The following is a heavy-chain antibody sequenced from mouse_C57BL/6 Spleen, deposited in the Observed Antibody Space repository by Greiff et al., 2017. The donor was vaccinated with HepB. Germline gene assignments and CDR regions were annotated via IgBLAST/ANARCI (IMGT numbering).Heavy chain of an antibody. CDR2: IRSKSSNYAT. J-gene: IGHJ4*01. CDR1: GFTFNTYA. CDR3: VRDPTLDGNFGFFMDY. D-gene: IGHD2-1*01. V-gene: IGHV10-3*01. Sequence: EVKLMESGGGLVQPKGSLKLSCAASGFTFNTYAMHWVRQAPGKGLEWVARIRSKSSNYATYYADSVKDRFTISRDDSQSMLSLQMNNLKTEDTAMYYCVRDPTLDGNFGFFMDYWGQGTSVTVSS.